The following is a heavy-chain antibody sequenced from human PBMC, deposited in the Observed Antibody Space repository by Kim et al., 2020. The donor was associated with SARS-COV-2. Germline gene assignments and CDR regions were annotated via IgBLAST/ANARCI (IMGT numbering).Heavy chain of an antibody. D-gene: IGHD3-10*01. J-gene: IGHJ3*02. Sequence: GGSLRLSCAASVFTFSSYGMHWVRQAPGKGLEWVAVISYDGSNKYYADSVKGRFTISRDNSKNTLYLQMNSLRAEDTAVYYCATHLGFGANLLVYAFDIWGQGTMVTVSS. CDR2: ISYDGSNK. V-gene: IGHV3-33*05. CDR1: VFTFSSYG. CDR3: ATHLGFGANLLVYAFDI.